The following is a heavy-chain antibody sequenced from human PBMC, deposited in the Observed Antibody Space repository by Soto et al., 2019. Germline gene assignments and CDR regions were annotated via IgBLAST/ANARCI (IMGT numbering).Heavy chain of an antibody. CDR2: IIPICGTA. CDR3: ARGGRYCSGGSCYYAFDI. Sequence: QVQLVQSGAEVKKPGSSVKVSCKASGGTFSSYAISWVRQAPGQGLEWMGGIIPICGTANYAQKFQGRVTITSDQSTSTDYMELSSLRSEDTAVYYCARGGRYCSGGSCYYAFDIWGQGTMVTVSS. D-gene: IGHD2-15*01. J-gene: IGHJ3*02. CDR1: GGTFSSYA. V-gene: IGHV1-69*01.